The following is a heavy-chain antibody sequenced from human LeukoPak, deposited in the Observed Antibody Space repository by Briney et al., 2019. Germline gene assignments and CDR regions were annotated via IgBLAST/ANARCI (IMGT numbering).Heavy chain of an antibody. D-gene: IGHD5-18*01. Sequence: GGSLRLSCAASGFTFSGSAMHWVRQASGKGLEWVGRTRSKANSYATAYAASVKGRFTISRDDSKNTAYLQMNSLKTEDTAVYYCTRSTSGVDTAMGDFDYWGQGTLVTVSS. CDR2: TRSKANSYAT. V-gene: IGHV3-73*01. J-gene: IGHJ4*02. CDR3: TRSTSGVDTAMGDFDY. CDR1: GFTFSGSA.